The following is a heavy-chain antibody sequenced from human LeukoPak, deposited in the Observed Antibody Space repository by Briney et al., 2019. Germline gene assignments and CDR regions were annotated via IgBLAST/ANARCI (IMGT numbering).Heavy chain of an antibody. D-gene: IGHD2-21*02. Sequence: SETLSPTCTVSGGSISRYYWSWIREPPGEGLEWIGHIYYSGSTNYNPSLKSRVTISVDTPKHQFSLHLSSVTAADTAVYYCARFPCGGDCYPGFDYWGQGTLVTVSS. J-gene: IGHJ4*02. CDR3: ARFPCGGDCYPGFDY. CDR2: IYYSGST. CDR1: GGSISRYY. V-gene: IGHV4-59*08.